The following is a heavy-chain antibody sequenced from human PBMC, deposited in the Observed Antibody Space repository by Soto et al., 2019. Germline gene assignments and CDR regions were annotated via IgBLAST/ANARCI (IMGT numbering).Heavy chain of an antibody. Sequence: SETLSLTCTVSGGSISSYYWSWIRQPPGKGLEWIGYIYYSGSTNYNPSLKSRVTISVDTSKNQFSLKLSSVTAADTAVYYCARDHPRYQWLIDYWGQGPLVTVSS. J-gene: IGHJ4*02. V-gene: IGHV4-59*01. CDR3: ARDHPRYQWLIDY. CDR2: IYYSGST. D-gene: IGHD5-12*01. CDR1: GGSISSYY.